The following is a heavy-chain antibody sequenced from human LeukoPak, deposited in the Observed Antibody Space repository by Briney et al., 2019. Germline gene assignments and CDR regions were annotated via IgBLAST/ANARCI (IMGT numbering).Heavy chain of an antibody. V-gene: IGHV1-2*02. Sequence: ASVTVSCKASGYTFTVYYMHWVRQAPGQGLEWMGWINPNSGGTNYAQKFQGRVTMTRDTSISTAYMELSRLRSDDTAVYYCAAPPNHDAFDIWGQGTMVTVSS. CDR3: AAPPNHDAFDI. CDR1: GYTFTVYY. J-gene: IGHJ3*02. D-gene: IGHD1-14*01. CDR2: INPNSGGT.